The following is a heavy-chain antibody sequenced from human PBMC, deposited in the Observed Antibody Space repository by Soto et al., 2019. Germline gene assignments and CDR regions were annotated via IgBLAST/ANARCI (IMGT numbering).Heavy chain of an antibody. J-gene: IGHJ5*02. CDR1: GGSISSYY. D-gene: IGHD6-13*01. CDR2: IYTSGST. V-gene: IGHV4-4*07. CDR3: ARDHHLIAAAGTSVWFDP. Sequence: TSETLSLTCTVSGGSISSYYLSWIRQPAGKGLEWIGRIYTSGSTNYNPSLKSRVTMSVDTSKNQFSLKLSSVTAADTAVYYCARDHHLIAAAGTSVWFDPWGQGTLVTVSS.